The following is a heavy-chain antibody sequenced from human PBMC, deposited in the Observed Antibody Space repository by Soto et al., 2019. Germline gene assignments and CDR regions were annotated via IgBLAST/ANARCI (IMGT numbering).Heavy chain of an antibody. Sequence: QMQLVQSGAEVKKPGSSVRVSCEASGGTHPISWVRQAPGPGLEWVGGIVPMFGRTNYAQNLQGRVTITADRSTNTAYLEMSRLRSAEAAVYYCARKGAAASWTHGFHMWGQGTRVTIS. CDR1: GGTHP. V-gene: IGHV1-69*06. CDR2: IVPMFGRT. D-gene: IGHD2-2*01. CDR3: ARKGAAASWTHGFHM. J-gene: IGHJ3*02.